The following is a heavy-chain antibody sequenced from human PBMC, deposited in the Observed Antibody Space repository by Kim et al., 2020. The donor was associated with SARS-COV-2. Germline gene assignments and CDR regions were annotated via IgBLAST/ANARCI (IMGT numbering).Heavy chain of an antibody. D-gene: IGHD3-3*01. CDR1: GYRFDRYG. J-gene: IGHJ2*01. Sequence: ASVKVSCMAAGYRFDRYGISWVRQAPGQGLEWMGWVSPYNGATRYAQNVEDRVTMTTDTYTTTAHMELRSLTSDDTAVYYCARVPGELTFFWRGDWYFDVWGRGTHVTVSS. CDR3: ARVPGELTFFWRGDWYFDV. CDR2: VSPYNGAT. V-gene: IGHV1-18*01.